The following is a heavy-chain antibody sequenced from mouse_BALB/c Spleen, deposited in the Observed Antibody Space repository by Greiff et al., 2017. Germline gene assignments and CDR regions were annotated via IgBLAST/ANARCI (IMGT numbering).Heavy chain of an antibody. CDR3: TEPMITTDFDY. D-gene: IGHD2-4*01. Sequence: VQLQQSGTVLARPGASVKMSCKASGYTFTSYWMHWVKQRPGQGLEWIGAIYPGNSDTSYNQKFKGKAKLTAVTSTSTAYMELSSLTNEDSAVYYCTEPMITTDFDYWGQGTTLTVSS. J-gene: IGHJ2*01. CDR1: GYTFTSYW. CDR2: IYPGNSDT. V-gene: IGHV1-5*01.